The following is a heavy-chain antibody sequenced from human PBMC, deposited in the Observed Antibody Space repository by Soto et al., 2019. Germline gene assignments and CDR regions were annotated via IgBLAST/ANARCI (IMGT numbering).Heavy chain of an antibody. CDR2: ISAYNGNT. Sequence: ASVKVSCKASGYTFTSYGISWVRQAPGQGLEWMGWISAYNGNTNYAQKLQGRVTMTTDTSTSTAYMELRSLRSDDTAVYYCARDQEMTTVTTYNGFDPWGQGTLVTVSS. D-gene: IGHD4-17*01. CDR1: GYTFTSYG. V-gene: IGHV1-18*01. CDR3: ARDQEMTTVTTYNGFDP. J-gene: IGHJ5*02.